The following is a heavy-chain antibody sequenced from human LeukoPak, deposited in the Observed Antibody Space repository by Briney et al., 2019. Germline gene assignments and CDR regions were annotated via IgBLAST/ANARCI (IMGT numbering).Heavy chain of an antibody. D-gene: IGHD3-22*01. V-gene: IGHV1-8*02. J-gene: IGHJ4*02. CDR2: MNPNSGNT. Sequence: ASVKVSCKASGYTFTSYDINWVRQATGQGLEWMGWMNPNSGNTGYAQKFQGRVTMTRDTSTSTVYMELSSLRSEDTAVYYCARGRNYYDSSGNDYWGQGTLVTVSS. CDR3: ARGRNYYDSSGNDY. CDR1: GYTFTSYD.